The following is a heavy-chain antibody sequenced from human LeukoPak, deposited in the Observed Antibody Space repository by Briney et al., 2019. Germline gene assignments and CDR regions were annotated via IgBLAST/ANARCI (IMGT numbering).Heavy chain of an antibody. D-gene: IGHD5-18*01. J-gene: IGHJ4*02. CDR2: INPNSGGT. CDR3: ARGARGYSYGHFDY. V-gene: IGHV1-2*06. Sequence: ASVKVSCKASGYTFTGYYMHWVRQAPGQGLEWMGRINPNSGGTNYAQKFQGRVTMTRDTSISTAYMELSRLRSDDTAVYYCARGARGYSYGHFDYWGQGTLVTVSS. CDR1: GYTFTGYY.